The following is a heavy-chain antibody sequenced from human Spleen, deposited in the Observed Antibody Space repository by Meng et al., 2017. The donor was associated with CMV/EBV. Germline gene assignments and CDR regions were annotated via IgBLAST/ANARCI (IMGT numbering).Heavy chain of an antibody. D-gene: IGHD3-9*01. CDR1: GYTFTDHY. V-gene: IGHV1-2*02. Sequence: VSCKASGYTFTDHYFHWVRQAPGQGLEWMGWIYPNSGGTHYAQKFQGRLTVTTDTSISTGYMELSSLGSDDTAVYYCARDNDWGPDYWGQGTLVTVSS. CDR3: ARDNDWGPDY. CDR2: IYPNSGGT. J-gene: IGHJ4*02.